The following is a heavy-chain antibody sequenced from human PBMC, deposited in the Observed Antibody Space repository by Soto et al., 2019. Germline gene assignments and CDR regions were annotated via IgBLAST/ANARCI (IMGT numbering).Heavy chain of an antibody. CDR2: IRSKANSYAT. J-gene: IGHJ4*02. CDR1: GFTFSGSA. Sequence: EVQLVESGGGLVQPGGSLKLSCAASGFTFSGSAMHWVRQASGKGLEWVGRIRSKANSYATAYVASVKGRFTISRDDSKNTAYLQMNSLKTDDTSVYYCTSQGYSYGFVYWGQGTLVTVSS. CDR3: TSQGYSYGFVY. V-gene: IGHV3-73*02. D-gene: IGHD5-18*01.